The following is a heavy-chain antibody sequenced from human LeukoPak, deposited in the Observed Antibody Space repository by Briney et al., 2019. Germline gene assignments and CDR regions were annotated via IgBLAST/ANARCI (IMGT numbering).Heavy chain of an antibody. Sequence: SETLSLTCTVSGGSISSYFWSWIRQPAGKGLEWIGRLHTSGSNNYNPSLKSRVTMSGDTSKNQFSLQLSSVTAADTAVYYCARDYSVGGFDYWGQGTLVTVSS. V-gene: IGHV4-4*07. CDR2: LHTSGSN. D-gene: IGHD6-19*01. CDR1: GGSISSYF. J-gene: IGHJ4*02. CDR3: ARDYSVGGFDY.